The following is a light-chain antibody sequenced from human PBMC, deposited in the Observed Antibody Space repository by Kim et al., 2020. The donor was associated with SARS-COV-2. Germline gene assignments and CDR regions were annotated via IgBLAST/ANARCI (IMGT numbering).Light chain of an antibody. J-gene: IGLJ2*01. CDR1: NIGSYS. V-gene: IGLV3-21*04. CDR3: QVWDSSSDRV. CDR2: YDS. Sequence: VAPGKTARLTCGGNNIGSYSVHWYQQKPGQAPVLVIYYDSDRPSGIPERFSGSNSGNTATLTISRVEAGDEADYYCQVWDSSSDRVFGGGTQLTVL.